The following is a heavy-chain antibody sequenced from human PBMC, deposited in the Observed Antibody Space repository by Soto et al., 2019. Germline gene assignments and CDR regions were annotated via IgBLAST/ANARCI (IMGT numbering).Heavy chain of an antibody. Sequence: PGGSLRLSCAASGFTFSNAWMNWVRQAPGKGLEWVGRIKSKTDGGTTDYAAPVKGRFTISRDDSKNTLYLQMNSLKTEDTAVYYCTTDQGAGIAARTLPPDQEGMDVWGQGTTVTVSS. J-gene: IGHJ6*02. V-gene: IGHV3-15*07. CDR1: GFTFSNAW. D-gene: IGHD6-6*01. CDR2: IKSKTDGGTT. CDR3: TTDQGAGIAARTLPPDQEGMDV.